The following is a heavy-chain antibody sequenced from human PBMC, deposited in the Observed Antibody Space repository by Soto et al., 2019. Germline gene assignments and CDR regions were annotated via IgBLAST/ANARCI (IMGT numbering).Heavy chain of an antibody. V-gene: IGHV4-34*01. CDR2: INHSGST. CDR1: GGSFSGYY. D-gene: IGHD3-22*01. Sequence: SETLSLTCAVYGGSFSGYYWSWIRQPPGKGLEWIGEINHSGSTNYNPSLKSRVTISVDTSKNQFSLKLSSVTAADTAVYYCARLPHARRAHTYYYDSSGYYFDYWGQGTLVTVSS. CDR3: ARLPHARRAHTYYYDSSGYYFDY. J-gene: IGHJ4*02.